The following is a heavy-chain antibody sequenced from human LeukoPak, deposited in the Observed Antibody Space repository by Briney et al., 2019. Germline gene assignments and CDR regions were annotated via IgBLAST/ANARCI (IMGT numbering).Heavy chain of an antibody. CDR2: VSSNGGST. J-gene: IGHJ5*02. V-gene: IGHV3-64D*09. Sequence: PGGSLRLSCSASGFTFSSYAMHWVRQAPGKGLEYVSGVSSNGGSTYYEDSVKGRFTISRDNSKNMVYLQMSSLRPEDTAMYYCAKDQEKVLVALRNWFDPWGQGTLVTVSS. CDR1: GFTFSSYA. CDR3: AKDQEKVLVALRNWFDP. D-gene: IGHD2-8*02.